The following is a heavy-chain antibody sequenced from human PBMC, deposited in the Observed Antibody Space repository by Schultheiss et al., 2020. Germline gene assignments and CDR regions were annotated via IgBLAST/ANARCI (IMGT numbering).Heavy chain of an antibody. CDR1: GFTFSSYA. CDR3: AKTTGRITIFGVVLPHYYYYMDV. V-gene: IGHV3-30-3*02. J-gene: IGHJ6*03. Sequence: SLRLSCAASGFTFSSYAMHWVRQAPGKGLEWVAVISYDGSNKYYADSVKGRFTISRDNSKNTLYLQMNSLRAEDTAVYYCAKTTGRITIFGVVLPHYYYYMDVWGKGTTVTVSS. CDR2: ISYDGSNK. D-gene: IGHD3-3*01.